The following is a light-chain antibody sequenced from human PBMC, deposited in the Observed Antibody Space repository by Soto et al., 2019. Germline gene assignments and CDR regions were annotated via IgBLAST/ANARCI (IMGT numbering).Light chain of an antibody. V-gene: IGKV3-11*01. J-gene: IGKJ3*01. Sequence: EIVLTQSPATLSLSPGERATLSCRASQSVSSYLAWYQQKPGQAPRLLIYDASNRATGIPARFSGSGSGTDFTLTISSLEPEDFAVYYCQQRSNWSIFTFGPGNKVDIK. CDR1: QSVSSY. CDR3: QQRSNWSIFT. CDR2: DAS.